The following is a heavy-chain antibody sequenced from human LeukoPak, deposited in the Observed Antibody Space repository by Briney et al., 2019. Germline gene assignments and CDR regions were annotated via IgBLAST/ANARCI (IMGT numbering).Heavy chain of an antibody. CDR1: GFTFSSYW. Sequence: GGSLRLSCAAPGFTFSSYWMSWVRQAPGKGLEWVANIKQDGSEKYYVDSVKGRFTISRDNAKNSLYLQMNSLRAEDTAVYYCARGDIRGYCSSTSCYEIDYWGQGTLVTVSS. J-gene: IGHJ4*02. CDR2: IKQDGSEK. V-gene: IGHV3-7*01. D-gene: IGHD2-2*01. CDR3: ARGDIRGYCSSTSCYEIDY.